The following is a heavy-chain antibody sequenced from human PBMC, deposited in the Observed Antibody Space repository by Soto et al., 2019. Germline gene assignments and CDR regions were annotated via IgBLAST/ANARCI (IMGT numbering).Heavy chain of an antibody. J-gene: IGHJ4*02. Sequence: PGGSLRLSCAASGFTFSSYDMHWVRQATGKGLEWVSAIGTAGDTYYPGSVKGRFTISRENAKNSLYLQMNSLRAGDTAVYYCAREYYDILTGSPVFDYWGQGTLVTVYS. D-gene: IGHD3-9*01. CDR3: AREYYDILTGSPVFDY. V-gene: IGHV3-13*01. CDR2: IGTAGDT. CDR1: GFTFSSYD.